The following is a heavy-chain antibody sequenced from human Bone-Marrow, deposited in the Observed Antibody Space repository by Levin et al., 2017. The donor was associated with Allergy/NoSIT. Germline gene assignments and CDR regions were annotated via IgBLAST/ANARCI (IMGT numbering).Heavy chain of an antibody. Sequence: GESLKISCAASGFTVSSNYMSWVRQAPGKGLEWVSVIYSGGTTHYADSVRGRFTISRDNSKNTVYVQMNGLRAEDTAVYYCERVGREYCSGGGCYDYYYYYMDVWGKGTTVTVSS. CDR1: GFTVSSNY. V-gene: IGHV3-53*01. CDR2: IYSGGTT. J-gene: IGHJ6*03. CDR3: ERVGREYCSGGGCYDYYYYYMDV. D-gene: IGHD2-15*01.